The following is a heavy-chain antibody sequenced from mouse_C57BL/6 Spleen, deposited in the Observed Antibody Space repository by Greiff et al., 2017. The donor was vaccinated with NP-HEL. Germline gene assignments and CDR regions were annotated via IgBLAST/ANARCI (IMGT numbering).Heavy chain of an antibody. V-gene: IGHV8-8*01. CDR2: IWWDDDK. Sequence: QVQLKESGPGILQPSQTLSLTCSFSGFSLSTFGMGVGWIRQPSGKGLEWLAHIWWDDDKYYNPALKSRLTISKDTSKNQVFLKIANVDTADTATYYCARMAAITTVVAEYFDYWGQGTTLTVSS. CDR1: GFSLSTFGMG. CDR3: ARMAAITTVVAEYFDY. J-gene: IGHJ2*01. D-gene: IGHD1-1*01.